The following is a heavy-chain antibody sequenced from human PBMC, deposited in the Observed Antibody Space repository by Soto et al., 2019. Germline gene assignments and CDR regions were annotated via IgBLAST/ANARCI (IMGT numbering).Heavy chain of an antibody. Sequence: QVQLQESGPGLVKPSQTLSLTCTVSGGSISSGDYYWSWIRQPPGKGLEWIGYIYYSGSTYYNPSLKSRVTISVDTSKNQFSLKLSSVTAADTAVYYCARGHNSSGWYVDGGWFDPWGQGTLVTVSS. CDR1: GGSISSGDYY. CDR3: ARGHNSSGWYVDGGWFDP. D-gene: IGHD6-19*01. J-gene: IGHJ5*02. V-gene: IGHV4-30-4*01. CDR2: IYYSGST.